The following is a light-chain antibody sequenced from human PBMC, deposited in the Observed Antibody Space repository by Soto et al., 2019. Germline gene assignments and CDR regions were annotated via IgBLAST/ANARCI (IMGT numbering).Light chain of an antibody. V-gene: IGLV2-11*01. Sequence: QSALTQPRSVSGSPGQSVTISCTGTSSDVGGYNYVSWYQQHPGKAPKLMIYDVSKRPSGVPDRFSGAKSGNTVSLTTSGLQAEDEADYYCCSYAGSYSYAFRTGTKLTVL. J-gene: IGLJ1*01. CDR1: SSDVGGYNY. CDR3: CSYAGSYSYA. CDR2: DVS.